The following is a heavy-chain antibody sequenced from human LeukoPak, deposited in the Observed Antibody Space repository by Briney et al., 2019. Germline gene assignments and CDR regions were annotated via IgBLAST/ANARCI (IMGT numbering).Heavy chain of an antibody. CDR2: IHYSGST. J-gene: IGHJ4*02. Sequence: SETLSLTCTVSGGSISSYYWSWLRQPPGKGLEWIGSIHYSGSTPYNPSLKSPVTISVDTSKNQFSLKLSSVTAADTAVYYCARRLGSSSTGFDYWGQGTLVTVSS. CDR3: ARRLGSSSTGFDY. CDR1: GGSISSYY. D-gene: IGHD2-2*01. V-gene: IGHV4-59*08.